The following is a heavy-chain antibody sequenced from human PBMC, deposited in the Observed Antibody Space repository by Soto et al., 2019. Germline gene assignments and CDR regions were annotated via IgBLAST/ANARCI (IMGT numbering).Heavy chain of an antibody. CDR2: INPNSGGT. CDR3: ARGRAVNVLRFLEWLLFFDY. D-gene: IGHD3-3*01. V-gene: IGHV1-2*02. J-gene: IGHJ4*02. Sequence: ASVKVSFKASGYTFTGYYMHWLRQAPGQGLEWMGWINPNSGGTNYAQKFQGRVTMTRDTSISTAYMELSRLRSDDTAVYYCARGRAVNVLRFLEWLLFFDYWGQGTLVTVSS. CDR1: GYTFTGYY.